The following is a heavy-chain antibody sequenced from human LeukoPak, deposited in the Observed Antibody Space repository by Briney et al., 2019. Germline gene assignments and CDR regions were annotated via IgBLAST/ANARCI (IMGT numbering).Heavy chain of an antibody. Sequence: GSSVKVSCKASGGTFSSYAISWVRQAPGQGLEWMGGIIPIFGTANYAQKFQGRVTITADESTSTAYMELSSLRSEDTAVYYCARPDESGSDGAFDYWGQGTLVTVSS. CDR2: IIPIFGTA. V-gene: IGHV1-69*01. D-gene: IGHD1-26*01. J-gene: IGHJ4*02. CDR1: GGTFSSYA. CDR3: ARPDESGSDGAFDY.